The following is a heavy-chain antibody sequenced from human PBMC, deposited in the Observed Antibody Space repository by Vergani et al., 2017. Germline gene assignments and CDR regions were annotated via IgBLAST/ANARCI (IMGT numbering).Heavy chain of an antibody. CDR3: ARGDGPAAIGDWFDP. CDR1: GGSISSGTYY. D-gene: IGHD2-2*02. Sequence: QVQLQESGPGLVKPSQTLSLTCTVSGGSISSGTYYWSWIRQPAGKGLEWIGRIYASGNTNYNPSLRSRVIMSLDTSKNQFSLKLTSVTAADTAVYYCARGDGPAAIGDWFDPWGQGALVTVSS. V-gene: IGHV4-61*02. CDR2: IYASGNT. J-gene: IGHJ5*02.